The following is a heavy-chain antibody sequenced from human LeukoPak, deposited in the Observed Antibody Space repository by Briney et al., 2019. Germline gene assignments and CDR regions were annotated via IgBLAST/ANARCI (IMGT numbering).Heavy chain of an antibody. Sequence: ASVKVSFKASGYTLPNYGISWVRQAPGQGLEWIGWISFYNSYTKYADKFQGRVAMTTDRVTMTTETSTATVYMELRSLRADDTAVYFCDNVAKGRYFFDYMDVWGKGATATASS. CDR1: GYTLPNYG. CDR3: DNVAKGRYFFDYMDV. D-gene: IGHD1-1*01. V-gene: IGHV1-18*01. CDR2: ISFYNSYT. J-gene: IGHJ6*03.